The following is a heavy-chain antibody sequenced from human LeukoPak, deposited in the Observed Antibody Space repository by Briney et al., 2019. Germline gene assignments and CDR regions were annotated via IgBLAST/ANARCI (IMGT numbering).Heavy chain of an antibody. CDR3: ARGGSSGYYLIYYYYGMDV. J-gene: IGHJ6*02. CDR1: GGTFSSYA. CDR2: MNPNSGNT. Sequence: ASVKVSCKASGGTFSSYAISWVRQAPGQGLEWMGWMNPNSGNTGYAQKFQGRVTMTRNTSISTAYMELSSLRSEDTAVYYCARGGSSGYYLIYYYYGMDVWGQGTTVTVSS. D-gene: IGHD3-22*01. V-gene: IGHV1-8*02.